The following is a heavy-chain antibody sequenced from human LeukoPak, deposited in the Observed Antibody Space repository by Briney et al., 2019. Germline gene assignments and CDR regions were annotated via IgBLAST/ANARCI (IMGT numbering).Heavy chain of an antibody. CDR1: GYTLTSYA. CDR3: ARDTSLWAVTSFHAFDI. V-gene: IGHV1-3*04. D-gene: IGHD4-17*01. Sequence: ASVKVSCKASGYTLTSYAIHWVRQAPGQRPEWMGWINTGNGNTKYSQKFQGRVTITRDTSANTAYMELSSLRFEDTAVYYCARDTSLWAVTSFHAFDIWGQGTMVTVSS. J-gene: IGHJ3*02. CDR2: INTGNGNT.